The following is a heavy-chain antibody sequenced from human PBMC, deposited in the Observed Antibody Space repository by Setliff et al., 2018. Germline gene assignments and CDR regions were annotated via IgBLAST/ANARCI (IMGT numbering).Heavy chain of an antibody. J-gene: IGHJ4*02. CDR2: ISPYNGDA. CDR1: GYNFITFG. V-gene: IGHV1-18*01. Sequence: GASVKVSCKTSGYNFITFGVNWVRQVPGQGFEWMGWISPYNGDADYAQKFQGRVTLTTDTSTGTAYMELRALNSDDTAIYYCTRGRGPRVVVAVPLDFWGQGTLVTVSS. CDR3: TRGRGPRVVVAVPLDF. D-gene: IGHD2-15*01.